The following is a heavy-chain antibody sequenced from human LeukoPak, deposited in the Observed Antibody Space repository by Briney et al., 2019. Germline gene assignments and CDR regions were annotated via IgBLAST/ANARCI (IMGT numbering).Heavy chain of an antibody. V-gene: IGHV4-39*07. CDR2: IYYSGST. CDR3: ARVDAEIVGRLYFDY. Sequence: SETLSLTCIVSGGSISSSSSYFWAWIRQPPGKGLEWIGSIYYSGSTYYNPSLKSRVTISVDTSKNQFSLKLSSVTAADTAVYYCARVDAEIVGRLYFDYWGQGTLVTVSS. J-gene: IGHJ4*02. CDR1: GGSISSSSSYF. D-gene: IGHD2/OR15-2a*01.